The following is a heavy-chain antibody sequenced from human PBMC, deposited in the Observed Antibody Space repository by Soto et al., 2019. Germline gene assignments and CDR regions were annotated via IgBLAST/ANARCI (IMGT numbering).Heavy chain of an antibody. J-gene: IGHJ4*02. V-gene: IGHV3-48*02. CDR2: ISSTNII. CDR1: GFTFRSYS. D-gene: IGHD4-17*01. CDR3: ARVDGDYVPIDY. Sequence: EVQLVESGGDLVQPGGSLRLSCASSGFTFRSYSMNWVRQAPGKGLEWISYISSTNIIHYADSVKGRFTISRDNARNSLYLHMNSLRDEDTAVYYCARVDGDYVPIDYWGQRSLVTVSS.